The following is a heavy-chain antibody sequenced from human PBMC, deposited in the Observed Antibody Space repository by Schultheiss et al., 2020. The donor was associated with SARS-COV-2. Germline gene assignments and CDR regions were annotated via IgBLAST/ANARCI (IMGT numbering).Heavy chain of an antibody. CDR1: GGSFSGYY. CDR2: INHSGST. J-gene: IGHJ4*02. CDR3: ARGKAAAGQPNDY. D-gene: IGHD6-13*01. Sequence: SQTLSLTCAVYGGSFSGYYWSWIRQPPGKGLEWIGEINHSGSTNYNPSLKSRVTISVDTSKNQFSLKLSSVTAADTAVYYCARGKAAAGQPNDYWGQGTLVTVSS. V-gene: IGHV4-34*01.